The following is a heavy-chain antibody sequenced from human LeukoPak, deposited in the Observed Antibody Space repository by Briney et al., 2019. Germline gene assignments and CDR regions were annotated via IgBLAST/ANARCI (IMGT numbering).Heavy chain of an antibody. V-gene: IGHV1-69*13. D-gene: IGHD3-22*01. Sequence: SVKVSCKASGGTSSSYAISWVRQAPGQGLEWMGGIIPIFGTANYAQKFQGRVTITADESTSTAYMELSSLRSEDTAVYYCARDDDSSGYYFSRNWFDPWGQGTLVTVSS. CDR1: GGTSSSYA. CDR3: ARDDDSSGYYFSRNWFDP. CDR2: IIPIFGTA. J-gene: IGHJ5*02.